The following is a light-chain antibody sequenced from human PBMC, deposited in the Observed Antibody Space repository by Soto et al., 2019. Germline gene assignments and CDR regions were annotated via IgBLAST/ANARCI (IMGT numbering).Light chain of an antibody. J-gene: IGKJ1*01. V-gene: IGKV3-11*01. Sequence: EIVLTQSPATLSLSPGEIATLSCRASQSVSSYLAWYQQKPGQAPRLLIYDASNRATGIPARFSGIGSGTEFTLTISSLQSEDFAVYDCQQYSIWRTCGQGTKVDIK. CDR2: DAS. CDR1: QSVSSY. CDR3: QQYSIWRT.